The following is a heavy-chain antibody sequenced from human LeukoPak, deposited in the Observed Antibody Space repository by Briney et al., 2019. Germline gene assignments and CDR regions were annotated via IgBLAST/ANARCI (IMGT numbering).Heavy chain of an antibody. Sequence: AASVKVSCKASGGTFSSYAISWVRQAPGQGLEWMGRIIPILGIANYAQKFQGRVTITADKSTSTAYMELSSLRSEDTAVYYCARITPDTAMVIAAFDIWGQGTMVTVSS. V-gene: IGHV1-69*04. CDR1: GGTFSSYA. D-gene: IGHD5-18*01. CDR2: IIPILGIA. J-gene: IGHJ3*02. CDR3: ARITPDTAMVIAAFDI.